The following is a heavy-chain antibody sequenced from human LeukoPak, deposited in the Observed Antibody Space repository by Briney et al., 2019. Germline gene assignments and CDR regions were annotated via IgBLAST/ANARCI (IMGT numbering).Heavy chain of an antibody. CDR1: GFIFSSYA. V-gene: IGHV3-30-3*01. CDR3: ARDKDRWAGFGYPDF. D-gene: IGHD5-18*01. CDR2: ISNDGSNK. Sequence: PGGSLRLSCAASGFIFSSYAMHWVRQAPGKGLEWVAVISNDGSNKHYADSVKGRFTISRDNSKNTLYLQMNSLRVEDTAVHYCARDKDRWAGFGYPDFWGQGTLVTVSS. J-gene: IGHJ4*02.